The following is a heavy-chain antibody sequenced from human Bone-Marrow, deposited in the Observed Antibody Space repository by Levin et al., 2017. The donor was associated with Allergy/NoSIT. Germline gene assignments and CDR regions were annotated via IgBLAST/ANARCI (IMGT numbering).Heavy chain of an antibody. D-gene: IGHD6-6*01. CDR1: GFTFSSYG. CDR2: MSSDGSKT. Sequence: GESLKISCAASGFTFSSYGMHWVRQAPGKGLEWVAVMSSDGSKTYYADSVRGRFTISRDNSKNRLYLQMNSLRVEDTAVFYCVKDRIAGGSSSSSGYYYYGMDVWGQGTSVTVSS. V-gene: IGHV3-30*18. J-gene: IGHJ6*02. CDR3: VKDRIAGGSSSSSGYYYYGMDV.